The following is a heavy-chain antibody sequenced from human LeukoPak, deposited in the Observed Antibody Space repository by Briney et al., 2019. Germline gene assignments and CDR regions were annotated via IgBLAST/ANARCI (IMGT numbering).Heavy chain of an antibody. CDR2: ISSSSSTI. V-gene: IGHV3-11*01. CDR1: GFTFSDYY. CDR3: ARDLPPYYYDSSGRGALDY. D-gene: IGHD3-22*01. J-gene: IGHJ4*02. Sequence: NAGGSLRLSCAASGFTFSDYYMSWIRQDPGKGLEWVSYISSSSSTIYYADSGKGRFTISRDNAKNSLYLQMNSLRAEDTAVYYCARDLPPYYYDSSGRGALDYWGQGTLVTVSS.